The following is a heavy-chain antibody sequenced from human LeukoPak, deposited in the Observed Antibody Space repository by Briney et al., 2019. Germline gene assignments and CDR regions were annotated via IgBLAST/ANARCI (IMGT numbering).Heavy chain of an antibody. CDR1: GFSFITYG. CDR3: AKDGSYSYFDY. V-gene: IGHV3-30*02. D-gene: IGHD1-26*01. Sequence: GGSLRLSCAASGFSFITYGMYWVRQAPGKGPEWLAFIRNDGSNEYYADSVKGRFTISRDNSKNTLYLQMSGLRAEDTGVYYCAKDGSYSYFDYWGQGTLVTVSS. J-gene: IGHJ4*02. CDR2: IRNDGSNE.